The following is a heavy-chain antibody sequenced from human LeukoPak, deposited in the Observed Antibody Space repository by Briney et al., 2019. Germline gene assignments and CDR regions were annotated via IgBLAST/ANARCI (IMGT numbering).Heavy chain of an antibody. CDR2: IKQDGSEK. J-gene: IGHJ6*02. V-gene: IGHV3-7*01. Sequence: GGSLRLSCAASGFTFSSYSMNWVRQAPGKGLEWVANIKQDGSEKYYVDSVKGRFTISRDNAKNSLYLQMNSLRAEDTAVYYCARDSPTYYYDSSGYYTYYYGMDVWGQGTTVTVSS. CDR1: GFTFSSYS. D-gene: IGHD3-22*01. CDR3: ARDSPTYYYDSSGYYTYYYGMDV.